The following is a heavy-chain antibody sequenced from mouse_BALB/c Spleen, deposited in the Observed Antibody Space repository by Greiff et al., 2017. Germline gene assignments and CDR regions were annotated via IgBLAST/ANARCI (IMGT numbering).Heavy chain of an antibody. CDR1: GFTFSSYT. J-gene: IGHJ1*01. D-gene: IGHD1-1*01. CDR3: ARKGYYYGSPWYFDV. Sequence: EVKVVESGGGLVKPGGSLKLSCAASGFTFSSYTMSWVRQTPEKRLEWVATISSGGGNTYYPDSVKGRFTISRDNAKNNLYLQMSSLRSEDTALYYCARKGYYYGSPWYFDVWGAGTTVTVSS. CDR2: ISSGGGNT. V-gene: IGHV5-9*03.